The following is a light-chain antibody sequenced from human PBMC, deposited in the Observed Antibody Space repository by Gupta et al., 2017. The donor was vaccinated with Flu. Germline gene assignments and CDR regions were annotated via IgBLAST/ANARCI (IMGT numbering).Light chain of an antibody. CDR2: KDS. V-gene: IGLV3-1*01. CDR3: QAGDSSSAP. CDR1: NFGDNY. Sequence: SSALTQPPSVSVSPCPPARITCSGDNFGDNYACWYQQKPGQDHVLVIYKDSKRTTGIPERCSGSDSGNTATLTIGGTEARDEDDYYWQAGDSSSAPFGTGTKVTVL. J-gene: IGLJ1*01.